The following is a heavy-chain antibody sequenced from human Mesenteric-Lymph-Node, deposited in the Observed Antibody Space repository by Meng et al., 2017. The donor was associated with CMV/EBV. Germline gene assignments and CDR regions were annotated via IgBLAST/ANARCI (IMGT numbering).Heavy chain of an antibody. CDR1: GFTFTTYW. V-gene: IGHV3-69-1*01. J-gene: IGHJ4*02. Sequence: GESLKISCAASGFTFTTYWMHWVRQAPGKGLEWVSSISSSSYIYYADSVKGRFTISRDNAKNSLYLQMNSLRAEDTAVYYCAREIAPPFDYWGQGTLVTVSS. D-gene: IGHD3-22*01. CDR2: ISSSSYI. CDR3: AREIAPPFDY.